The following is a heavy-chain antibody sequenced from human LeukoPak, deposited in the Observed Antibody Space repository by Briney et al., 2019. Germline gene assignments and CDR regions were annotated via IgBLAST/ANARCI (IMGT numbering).Heavy chain of an antibody. CDR1: SFSLSRDY. CDR2: ISSSGST. CDR3: ARGLLTYYYARDGPPPSLNYYFDY. J-gene: IGHJ4*02. Sequence: SETLSLTCPVSSFSLSRDYWNWIRRPAAKGLEWIGLISSSGSTNYNPSLNGRVTMSVDTATNRFSLKLSSVTAADTAVYFCARGLLTYYYARDGPPPSLNYYFDYWGLGIQVTVSS. V-gene: IGHV4-4*07. D-gene: IGHD3-10*02.